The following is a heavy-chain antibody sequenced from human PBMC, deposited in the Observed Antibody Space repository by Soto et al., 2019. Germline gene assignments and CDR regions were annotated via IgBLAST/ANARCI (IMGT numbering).Heavy chain of an antibody. V-gene: IGHV3-23*01. CDR1: GFTFSNYV. CDR3: AKGLYDTSGHSNPYYYYFGMDV. CDR2: IRRSGGRT. J-gene: IGHJ6*02. D-gene: IGHD3-22*01. Sequence: PGGSLRLSCAASGFTFSNYVMNWVRQAPGKGLEWVSGIRRSGGRTYDADSVKGRFTISRDNSNNMLYLQMNSLRAEDTAIYYCAKGLYDTSGHSNPYYYYFGMDVWGQGTTVTVSS.